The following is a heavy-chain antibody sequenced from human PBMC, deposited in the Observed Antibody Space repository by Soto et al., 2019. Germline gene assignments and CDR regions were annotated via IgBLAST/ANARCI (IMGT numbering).Heavy chain of an antibody. CDR2: SIPIFGTA. CDR3: ARGRGYSGDDHYYYFDMDV. Sequence: QVQLVQSGAEVKKPGSSVKVSCKASGGTFNNYPITWVRQAPGQGLEWMGGSIPIFGTANYAQKFQGRVTISVDESTNRAYMELSGLRSEDTAVYYCARGRGYSGDDHYYYFDMDVWGQGTTVTVSS. V-gene: IGHV1-69*01. CDR1: GGTFNNYP. D-gene: IGHD5-12*01. J-gene: IGHJ6*02.